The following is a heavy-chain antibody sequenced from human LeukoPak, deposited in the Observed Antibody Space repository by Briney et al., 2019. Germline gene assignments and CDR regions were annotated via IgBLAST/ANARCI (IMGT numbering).Heavy chain of an antibody. J-gene: IGHJ4*02. CDR3: AKATGTLGN. CDR2: ITSSSTYI. Sequence: GGSLRLSCAASGFTFSNYNMNWVRQAPGKGLEWVSSITSSSTYIYYADSVKGRFTISRDNSKNTLYLQMNSLTAEDTAIYYCAKATGTLGNWGQGTLVTVSS. CDR1: GFTFSNYN. D-gene: IGHD1-14*01. V-gene: IGHV3-21*04.